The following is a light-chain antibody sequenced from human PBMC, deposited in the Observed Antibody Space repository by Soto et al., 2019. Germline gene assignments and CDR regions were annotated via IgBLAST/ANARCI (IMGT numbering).Light chain of an antibody. CDR1: QSVTSR. CDR3: QQYNSYSLT. J-gene: IGKJ4*01. Sequence: DIQMTQSPSTLSASVGDRVTITCRASQSVTSRLAWYQQKPGKAPNLLIYDASNLESGVPSRFSGSGSGKEFTLTISSLQPDDFATYYCQQYNSYSLTFGGGTKVEIK. CDR2: DAS. V-gene: IGKV1-5*01.